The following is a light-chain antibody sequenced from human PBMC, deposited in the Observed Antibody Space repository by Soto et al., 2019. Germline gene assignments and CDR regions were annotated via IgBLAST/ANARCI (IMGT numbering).Light chain of an antibody. CDR1: QNINAW. J-gene: IGKJ5*01. CDR3: QQANAFPLT. Sequence: DIHMTQSPSSLSVSVGDRVTITCRTSQNINAWLAWYQQRPGQAPKLLIYDASTVQSGVPSRFSGSGSGTHFTLTISSLQPEDFATYYCQQANAFPLTFGQGTRLEI. V-gene: IGKV1-12*01. CDR2: DAS.